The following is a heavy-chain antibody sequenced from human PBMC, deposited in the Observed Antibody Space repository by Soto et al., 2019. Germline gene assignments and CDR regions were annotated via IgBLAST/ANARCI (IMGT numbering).Heavy chain of an antibody. Sequence: ASGKVSCKASGYTFTSYCISWVRQAHGQWLEWMGWISAYNGNTNYAPKLQGRGTMTTDTSTSTAYMELRSLRSDETAVYYSARAPAYYYDSSGYFSDYWGQGTKVTVS. V-gene: IGHV1-18*01. J-gene: IGHJ4*02. CDR1: GYTFTSYC. D-gene: IGHD3-22*01. CDR2: ISAYNGNT. CDR3: ARAPAYYYDSSGYFSDY.